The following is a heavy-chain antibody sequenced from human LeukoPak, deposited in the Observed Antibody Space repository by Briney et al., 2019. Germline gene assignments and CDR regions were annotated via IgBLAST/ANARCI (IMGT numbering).Heavy chain of an antibody. CDR2: IYYSGST. D-gene: IGHD3-22*01. J-gene: IGHJ4*02. CDR3: ARVTSGYYKYY. Sequence: PSETLSLTCAVSGGSVTTYSWSWIRQPPGKGLEWIGYIYYSGSTYYNPSLKSRVTISVDTSKNQFSLKLSSVTAADTAVYYCARVTSGYYKYYWGQGTLVTVSS. CDR1: GGSVTTYS. V-gene: IGHV4-30-4*01.